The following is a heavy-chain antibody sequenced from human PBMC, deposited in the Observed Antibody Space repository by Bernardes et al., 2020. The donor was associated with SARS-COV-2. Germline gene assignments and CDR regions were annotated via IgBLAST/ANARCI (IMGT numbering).Heavy chain of an antibody. J-gene: IGHJ4*02. CDR3: ARLIAARHFDY. Sequence: SETLSLTCTVSGGSVGTYYWSWIRQPPGKGLEWIGYISYSGSTNYNPSLRSRVSISGDTSKKRFSLELSSVTAADTAVYYCARLIAARHFDYWGQGTLVTVSS. CDR2: ISYSGST. V-gene: IGHV4-59*02. D-gene: IGHD6-6*01. CDR1: GGSVGTYY.